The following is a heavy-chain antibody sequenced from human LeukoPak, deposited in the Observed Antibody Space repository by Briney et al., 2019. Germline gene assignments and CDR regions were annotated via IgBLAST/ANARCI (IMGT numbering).Heavy chain of an antibody. CDR2: ISYDGSNK. V-gene: IGHV3-30-3*01. D-gene: IGHD6-19*01. J-gene: IGHJ4*02. Sequence: GGSLRLSCTSSGFTFGDYAMSWVRQAPGKGLEWVAVISYDGSNKYYADSVKGRFTISRDNSKNTLYLQMNSLRAEDTAVYYCARDQAAGTIQTHYWGQGTLVTVSS. CDR1: GFTFGDYA. CDR3: ARDQAAGTIQTHY.